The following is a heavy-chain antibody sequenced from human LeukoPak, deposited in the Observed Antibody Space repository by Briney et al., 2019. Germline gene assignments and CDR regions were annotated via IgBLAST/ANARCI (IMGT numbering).Heavy chain of an antibody. CDR3: AKSYGSGSYGLRYYYYMDV. D-gene: IGHD3-10*01. CDR2: INSDGINT. J-gene: IGHJ6*03. Sequence: GRSLRLSCAASGFTFSSYAMHWVRQAPGKGLVWVSRINSDGINTSYADSVKGRFTISRDNAKNTLNLQMNSLRAEDTAVYYCAKSYGSGSYGLRYYYYMDVWGKGTTVTISS. CDR1: GFTFSSYA. V-gene: IGHV3-74*01.